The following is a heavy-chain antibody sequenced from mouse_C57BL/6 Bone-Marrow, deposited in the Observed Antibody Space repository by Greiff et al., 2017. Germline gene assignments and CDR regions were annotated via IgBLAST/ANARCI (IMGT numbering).Heavy chain of an antibody. J-gene: IGHJ2*01. CDR1: GYSFTGYY. CDR3: ARHSNYSSRYFDY. V-gene: IGHV1-42*01. CDR2: INPSTGGT. Sequence: VQLKQSGPELVKPGASVKISCKASGYSFTGYYMNWVKQSPEKSLEWIGEINPSTGGTTYNQKFKANATLTVDKSSSTAYMQLKSLTSEDSAVYYCARHSNYSSRYFDYWGQGTTLTVSS. D-gene: IGHD2-5*01.